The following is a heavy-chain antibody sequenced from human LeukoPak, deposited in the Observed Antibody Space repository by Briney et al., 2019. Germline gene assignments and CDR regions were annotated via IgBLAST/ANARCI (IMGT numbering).Heavy chain of an antibody. CDR3: ARSVYYYDSSGYYRY. D-gene: IGHD3-22*01. Sequence: GESLQISCKGSGYRFTSYWIGWVRQLPGKGLEWMGIIYPGDSDTRYSPSFQGQVTISADKSISTAYLQWSSLKASDTAMYYCARSVYYYDSSGYYRYWGQGTLVTVSS. J-gene: IGHJ4*02. CDR1: GYRFTSYW. V-gene: IGHV5-51*01. CDR2: IYPGDSDT.